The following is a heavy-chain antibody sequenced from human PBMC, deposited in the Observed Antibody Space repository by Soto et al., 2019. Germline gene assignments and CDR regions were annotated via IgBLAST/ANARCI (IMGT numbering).Heavy chain of an antibody. J-gene: IGHJ4*02. CDR3: ARNGYIGFDY. V-gene: IGHV3-74*01. CDR2: IDSDGSNT. D-gene: IGHD5-12*01. Sequence: EVQLVESGGGLVQPGGSLRLSCAASGFTFSNYLMHWVRQGPGKGLVWVSRIDSDGSNTIYADSVKGRFTISRDNAKNTLFLHMHSLRAEDMGVYYCARNGYIGFDYWGQGTLVTVSS. CDR1: GFTFSNYL.